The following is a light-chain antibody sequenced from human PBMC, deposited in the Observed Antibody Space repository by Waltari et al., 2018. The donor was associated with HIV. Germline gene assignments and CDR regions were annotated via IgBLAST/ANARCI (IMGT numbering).Light chain of an antibody. CDR1: QTIFYSSKNKNY. CDR3: QQYYSNPPT. V-gene: IGKV4-1*01. Sequence: DIVMTQSPDSLALSLGEGATINCKSSQTIFYSSKNKNYLAWYQQKPGQTPKLLIYGASTRESGVPDRFSGSGSGTDFTLTISNLQSEDVAIYFCQQYYSNPPTFGQGTKVEVK. CDR2: GAS. J-gene: IGKJ1*01.